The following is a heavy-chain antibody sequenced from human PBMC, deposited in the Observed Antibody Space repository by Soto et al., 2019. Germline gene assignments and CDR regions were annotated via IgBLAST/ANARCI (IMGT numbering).Heavy chain of an antibody. CDR2: IYYTGTT. D-gene: IGHD3-22*01. Sequence: QVQLQESGPGLVKPSETLSLTCTVSGGSIRDYYWSWIRQPPGKGLEWIGYIYYTGTTTYNPSLKSRLTISEDTSKNQFSLKLRSVTSADTAVYYCARLGGYYRAFDNWGQGTLVTVSS. CDR1: GGSIRDYY. J-gene: IGHJ4*02. CDR3: ARLGGYYRAFDN. V-gene: IGHV4-59*08.